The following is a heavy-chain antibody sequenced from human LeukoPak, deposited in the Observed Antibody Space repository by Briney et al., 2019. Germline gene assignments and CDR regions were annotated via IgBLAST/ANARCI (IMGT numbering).Heavy chain of an antibody. V-gene: IGHV3-23*01. CDR2: ISGSGGST. D-gene: IGHD6-19*01. CDR3: AKDQVAVAGTVWFDP. J-gene: IGHJ5*02. CDR1: GFTFSNYV. Sequence: GGSLRLSCAVSGFTFSNYVMSWVRQAPGKGLEWVSGISGSGGSTYYADSVKGRFTISRDNSKKTLYLQMNSLRAEDTAVYYCAKDQVAVAGTVWFDPWGQGTLVTVSS.